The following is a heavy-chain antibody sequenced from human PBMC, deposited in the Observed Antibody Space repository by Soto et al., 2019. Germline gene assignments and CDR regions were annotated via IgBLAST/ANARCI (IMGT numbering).Heavy chain of an antibody. D-gene: IGHD1-26*01. CDR1: GFTFSSYG. CDR3: ARDRIVGATYFGY. J-gene: IGHJ4*02. Sequence: PGGSLRLSWAASGFTFSSYGMHWVRQAPGKGLEWVAVIWYDGSNKYYADSVKGRFTISRDNSKNTLYLQMNSLRAEDTAVYYCARDRIVGATYFGYCGQGTLVTVSS. CDR2: IWYDGSNK. V-gene: IGHV3-33*01.